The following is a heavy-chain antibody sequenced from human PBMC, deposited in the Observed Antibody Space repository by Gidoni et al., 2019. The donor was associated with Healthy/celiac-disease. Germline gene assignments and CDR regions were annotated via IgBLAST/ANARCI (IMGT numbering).Heavy chain of an antibody. Sequence: QVQLQESGPGLVKPSQPLSLTCTVSGGSISSGSYYWSWIRQPAGKGLEWIGRIYTSGSTNYNPSLKSRVTILVDTSKNQFSLKLSSVTAADTAVYYCARDLSRKGWVFDIWGQGTMVTVSS. D-gene: IGHD3-16*01. V-gene: IGHV4-61*02. CDR1: GGSISSGSYY. CDR3: ARDLSRKGWVFDI. CDR2: IYTSGST. J-gene: IGHJ3*02.